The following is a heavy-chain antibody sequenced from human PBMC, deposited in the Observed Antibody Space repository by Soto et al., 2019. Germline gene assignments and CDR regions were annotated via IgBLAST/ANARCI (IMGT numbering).Heavy chain of an antibody. V-gene: IGHV3-15*07. CDR3: TTDSRTTLPEIRFDY. CDR1: GFPFNNAW. D-gene: IGHD1-26*01. Sequence: EVQLVESGGGLVKPGGSLRLSCAASGFPFNNAWINWVRQVPGKGLEWVGRVKSKADGGSGDYAAPVKGRFVASRDDSKDKVYLQMNSLKIEDTGVYYCTTDSRTTLPEIRFDYWGHGTQVTVSS. CDR2: VKSKADGGSG. J-gene: IGHJ4*01.